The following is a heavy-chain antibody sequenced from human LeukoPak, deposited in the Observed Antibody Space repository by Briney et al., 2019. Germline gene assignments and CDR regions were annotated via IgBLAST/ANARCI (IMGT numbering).Heavy chain of an antibody. CDR3: ARDGQQLVRYYYMDV. CDR1: GYTFTSYG. V-gene: IGHV1-18*01. Sequence: GASVKVSCKASGYTFTSYGITWARQAPGQGLEWMGWISAYNGNTNYAQKLQGRVTMTTDTSTSTAYMELRSLRSDDTAVYYCARDGQQLVRYYYMDVWGKGTTVTVSS. J-gene: IGHJ6*03. D-gene: IGHD6-13*01. CDR2: ISAYNGNT.